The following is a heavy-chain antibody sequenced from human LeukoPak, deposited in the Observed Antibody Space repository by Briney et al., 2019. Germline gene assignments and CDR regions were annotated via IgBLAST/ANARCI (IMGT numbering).Heavy chain of an antibody. CDR1: GFTFGDYA. V-gene: IGHV3-49*04. D-gene: IGHD5-24*01. J-gene: IGHJ4*02. CDR3: TREDGYNRRFDY. Sequence: GGSLRLSCTASGFTFGDYAISWVRQAPGKGLEWVGFIRSKAYGGTTEYAASVKGRFTISRDDSKTIAYLQMNVLQTEDTAVYYCTREDGYNRRFDYWGQGTLVTVSS. CDR2: IRSKAYGGTT.